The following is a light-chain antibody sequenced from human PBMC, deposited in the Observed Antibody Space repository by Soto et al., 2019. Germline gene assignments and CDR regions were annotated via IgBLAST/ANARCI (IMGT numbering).Light chain of an antibody. CDR2: HNS. CDR3: QVWDSSNDHVV. Sequence: SSELTQPPSVSVAPGQTARITCGGNNIGSKSVHWYQQKPGQAPVLVVYHNSDRPSGIPDRFSGSNSGNTATLTISRVEAGDEADYYCQVWDSSNDHVVFGGGTKVTVL. J-gene: IGLJ2*01. CDR1: NIGSKS. V-gene: IGLV3-21*02.